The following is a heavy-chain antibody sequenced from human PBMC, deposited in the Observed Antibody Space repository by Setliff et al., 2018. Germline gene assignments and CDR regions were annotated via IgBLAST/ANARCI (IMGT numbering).Heavy chain of an antibody. Sequence: SGPTLVNPTETLTLTCTFSGFSLTTSGTCVTWIRQPPGKALEWLARIDWDGDKYYNTSLRTRLTLSKDTSKNQVFLTMTNMDPVDTATYYCARSRYELPHYYFDYWGQGILVTVSS. V-gene: IGHV2-70*11. CDR2: IDWDGDK. CDR3: ARSRYELPHYYFDY. CDR1: GFSLTTSGTC. J-gene: IGHJ4*02. D-gene: IGHD1-7*01.